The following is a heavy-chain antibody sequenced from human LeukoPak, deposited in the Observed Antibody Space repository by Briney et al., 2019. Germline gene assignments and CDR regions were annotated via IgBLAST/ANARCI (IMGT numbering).Heavy chain of an antibody. CDR1: GGSISSGGYY. CDR3: ARTPWGLVAKST. J-gene: IGHJ5*02. D-gene: IGHD5-12*01. CDR2: IYYSGST. Sequence: PSETLSLTCTVSGGSISSGGYYWSWIRQHPGKGLEWIGYIYYSGSTYYNPSLKSRVTISVDTSKNQFSLKLSSVTAADTAVYYCARTPWGLVAKSTWGQGTLVTVSS. V-gene: IGHV4-31*03.